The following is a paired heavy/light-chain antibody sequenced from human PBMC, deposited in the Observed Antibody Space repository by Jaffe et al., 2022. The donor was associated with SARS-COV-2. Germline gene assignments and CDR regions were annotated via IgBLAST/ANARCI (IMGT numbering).Heavy chain of an antibody. CDR2: ITAGGGDT. J-gene: IGHJ4*02. D-gene: IGHD2-15*01. Sequence: EVQLLESGGGLVQPGGSLRLSCAASGFTFSNHAMNWVRQAPGKGLEWVSAITAGGGDTYYADSVQGLFTISRDNSKNTLYLQMSSLRAEDSAIYYCAKGYCSGGSCYYHDYWGPGTLVTVSS. CDR1: GFTFSNHA. CDR3: AKGYCSGGSCYYHDY. V-gene: IGHV3-23*01.
Light chain of an antibody. V-gene: IGKV1-9*01. Sequence: DIQLTQSPSFLSASVGDRVIITCRASQGISRYLAWFQQKPGKAPKLLIYAASTLQSGVPSRFSGSGSGTEFTLTISSLQPEDFATYYCQQLNGYPFTFGPGTKVDIK. J-gene: IGKJ3*01. CDR3: QQLNGYPFT. CDR1: QGISRY. CDR2: AAS.